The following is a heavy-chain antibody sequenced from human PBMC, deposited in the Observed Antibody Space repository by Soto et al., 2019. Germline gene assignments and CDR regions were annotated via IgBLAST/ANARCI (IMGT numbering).Heavy chain of an antibody. CDR3: AREESTVTTTEYYFDY. Sequence: ASVKVSCKASVYTFTSYAMHWVRQAPGQRLEWMGWINAGNGNTKYSQKFQRRVTITRDTSASTAYMELSSLRSEDTAVYYCAREESTVTTTEYYFDYWGQGTLVTVSS. CDR2: INAGNGNT. J-gene: IGHJ4*02. D-gene: IGHD4-17*01. V-gene: IGHV1-3*01. CDR1: VYTFTSYA.